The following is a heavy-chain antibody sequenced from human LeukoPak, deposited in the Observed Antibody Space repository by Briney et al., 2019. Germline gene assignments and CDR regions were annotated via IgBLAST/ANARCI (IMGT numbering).Heavy chain of an antibody. CDR2: IHHSGST. V-gene: IGHV4-38-2*02. CDR1: GYFISSGYY. D-gene: IGHD6-6*01. Sequence: SETLSLTCTVSGYFISSGYYWGWIRQPPGKGLQWIGSIHHSGSTYYNPSLKSRVTISADTSKNQFSLKLSSVTAADTAVYYCARIEYSSSSSNYWGQGTLVTVSS. CDR3: ARIEYSSSSSNY. J-gene: IGHJ4*02.